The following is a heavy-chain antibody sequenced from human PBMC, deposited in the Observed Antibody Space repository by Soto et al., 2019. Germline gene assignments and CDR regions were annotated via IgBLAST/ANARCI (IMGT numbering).Heavy chain of an antibody. CDR1: GFTFRSYS. D-gene: IGHD3-22*01. V-gene: IGHV3-48*01. Sequence: EVQLVESGGGLVQPGGSLRLSCTASGFTFRSYSMNWVRQAPGKGLEGVSYISSSSRAIYYADSVKGRFTVSSDNAKNSLYLQMNRLRAEDTAVYYCARDQGNYIDSSRPNDAFDLWGQGTMVTVSS. CDR3: ARDQGNYIDSSRPNDAFDL. J-gene: IGHJ3*01. CDR2: ISSSSRAI.